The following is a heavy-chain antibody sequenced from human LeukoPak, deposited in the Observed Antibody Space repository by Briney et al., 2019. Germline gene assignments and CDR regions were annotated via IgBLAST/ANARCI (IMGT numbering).Heavy chain of an antibody. CDR3: ARDIPGALTGYCRGFDY. CDR1: GFAFSRSG. V-gene: IGHV3-48*02. J-gene: IGHJ4*02. CDR2: ISPSSNTR. D-gene: IGHD3-9*01. Sequence: GGSLRLSCVASGFAFSRSGMNWVRQAPGKGLEWLSCISPSSNTRHYADSVKGRLIISRDNAKNSLYLQMNSLTEEDTAVYYCARDIPGALTGYCRGFDYWGQGTPVTVSS.